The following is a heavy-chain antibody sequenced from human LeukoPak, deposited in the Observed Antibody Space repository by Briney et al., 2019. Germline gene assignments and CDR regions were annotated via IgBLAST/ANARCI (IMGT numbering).Heavy chain of an antibody. J-gene: IGHJ4*02. V-gene: IGHV4-39*02. CDR2: IFYTGST. CDR1: GASISTSGNY. D-gene: IGHD5-24*01. CDR3: VRPTRGPYYFDS. Sequence: SETLSLTCSVSGASISTSGNYWGWIRQPPGKGLEWIGNIFYTGSTDYSTSLTSRYAISLDTSRNSFSLTVTSVAATDTVVYYCVRPTRGPYYFDSWGQGILVTVSS.